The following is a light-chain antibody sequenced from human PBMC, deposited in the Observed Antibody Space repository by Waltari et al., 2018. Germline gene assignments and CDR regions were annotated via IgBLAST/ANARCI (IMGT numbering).Light chain of an antibody. Sequence: DIQMTQSPSSLSASVGDRVTITCRASQSISSYLNWYQQKPGKAPKPLIYAASSLQSGVPSRFSGSGSGTDFTLTISSLQPEDFATDYCQQSYSTPRSFGQGTRLEIK. CDR3: QQSYSTPRS. CDR2: AAS. V-gene: IGKV1-39*01. J-gene: IGKJ5*01. CDR1: QSISSY.